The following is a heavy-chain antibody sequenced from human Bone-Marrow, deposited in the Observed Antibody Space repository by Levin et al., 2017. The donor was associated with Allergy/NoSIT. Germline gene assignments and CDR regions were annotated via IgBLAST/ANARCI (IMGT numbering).Heavy chain of an antibody. CDR1: GLASSRYS. CDR3: AGTDATTSNAYGSAVSDY. J-gene: IGHJ4*02. V-gene: IGHV3-21*04. Sequence: GGSLRLSCAASGLASSRYSMNWVRQAPGKGLEWVSSISSSSGQIYYADSVRGRSTISRDNAKNSLYLQMNSLTAEDTAVYYCAGTDATTSNAYGSAVSDYWGQGTLVTVSS. D-gene: IGHD4-17*01. CDR2: ISSSSGQI.